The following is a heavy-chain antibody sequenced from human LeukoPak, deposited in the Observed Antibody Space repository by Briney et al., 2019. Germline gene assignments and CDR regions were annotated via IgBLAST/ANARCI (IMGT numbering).Heavy chain of an antibody. CDR1: GFTFSRYW. J-gene: IGHJ4*02. CDR3: ARFDYGDYAGAGDY. V-gene: IGHV3-74*01. D-gene: IGHD4-17*01. CDR2: INSDGSST. Sequence: PGGSLRLSCAASGFTFSRYWMHWVRQAPGKGLVWVSRINSDGSSTSYADSVKGRFTISRDNAKNTLYLQMNSLRAEDTAVYYCARFDYGDYAGAGDYWGQGTLVAVSS.